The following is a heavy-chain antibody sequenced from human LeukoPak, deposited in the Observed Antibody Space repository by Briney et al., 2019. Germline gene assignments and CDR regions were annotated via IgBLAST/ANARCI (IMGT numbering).Heavy chain of an antibody. V-gene: IGHV3-7*01. CDR3: VRLGGSWDLLDY. CDR2: LKGDGSEK. J-gene: IGHJ4*02. CDR1: GFTFSSYS. Sequence: PGGSLRLSCAASGFTFSSYSMNWVRQVPGKGLEWVANLKGDGSEKHHLDSVRGRFTISRDNAKNSLFLQMNSLRPEDTAVYYCVRLGGSWDLLDYWGQGTLVAVSS. D-gene: IGHD6-13*01.